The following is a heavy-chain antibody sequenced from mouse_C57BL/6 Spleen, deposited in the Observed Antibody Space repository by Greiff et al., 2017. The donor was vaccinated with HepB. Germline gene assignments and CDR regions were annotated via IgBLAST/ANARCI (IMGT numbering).Heavy chain of an antibody. Sequence: QVQLKESGAELVKPGASVKMSCKASGYTFTSYWITWVKQRPGQGLEWIGDIYPGSGSTNYNEKSKSKATLTVDTSSSTAYMQLSSLTSEDSAVYYCAREGVSTPHFDYWGQGTTLTVSS. D-gene: IGHD1-1*01. CDR2: IYPGSGST. CDR3: AREGVSTPHFDY. V-gene: IGHV1-55*01. CDR1: GYTFTSYW. J-gene: IGHJ2*01.